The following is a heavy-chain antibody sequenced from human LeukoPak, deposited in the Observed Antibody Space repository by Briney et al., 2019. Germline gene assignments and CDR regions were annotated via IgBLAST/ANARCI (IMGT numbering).Heavy chain of an antibody. CDR3: ARDPGGFNEKAFDY. Sequence: GESLRLSCAGSGFSFSSYGMHWVRQAPGKGLEWMAFIRSDGSNKYYADSVKGRFTISRDNAKNSLYLQMNSLRAEDTAVYYCARDPGGFNEKAFDYWGQGTLVTVSS. V-gene: IGHV3-30*02. CDR1: GFSFSSYG. J-gene: IGHJ4*02. CDR2: IRSDGSNK. D-gene: IGHD1-1*01.